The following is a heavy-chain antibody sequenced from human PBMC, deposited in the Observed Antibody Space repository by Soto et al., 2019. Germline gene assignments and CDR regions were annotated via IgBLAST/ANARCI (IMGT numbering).Heavy chain of an antibody. Sequence: WQTLSLTCAISGDSVSSNSAGWNWIRQSPSRGLEWLGRTFYRSRWYNEYAVSVKGRITINPDTSRNQISLQLNSVTPEDTAVYYCTRDIDFGYWGRGTQVTVSS. J-gene: IGHJ4*02. CDR2: TFYRSRWYN. D-gene: IGHD3-3*01. CDR1: GDSVSSNSAG. CDR3: TRDIDFGY. V-gene: IGHV6-1*01.